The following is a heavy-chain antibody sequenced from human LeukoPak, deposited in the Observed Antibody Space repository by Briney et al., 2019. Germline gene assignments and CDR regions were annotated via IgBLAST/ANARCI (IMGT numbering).Heavy chain of an antibody. Sequence: ASVKVSCKASGYTFTSYYMLWVRQAPGQGLEWMGIINPSGGSTSYAQKFQGRVTMTRDTSTSTVYMELSSLRSEDTAVYYCASFVVVQAASVYWGQGTLVTVSS. CDR3: ASFVVVQAASVY. V-gene: IGHV1-46*03. J-gene: IGHJ4*02. D-gene: IGHD2-2*01. CDR1: GYTFTSYY. CDR2: INPSGGST.